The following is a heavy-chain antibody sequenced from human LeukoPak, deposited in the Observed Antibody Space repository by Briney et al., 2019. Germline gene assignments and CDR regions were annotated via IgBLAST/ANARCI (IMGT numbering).Heavy chain of an antibody. Sequence: GSSVKVSCKASGGTFSSYAISWVRQAPGQGLEWMGGIIPIFGTANYAQKFQGRVTITTDESTSTAYMELSSLRSEDTAVYYCVRSLASGYDYNWFDPWGQGTLVTVSS. J-gene: IGHJ5*02. V-gene: IGHV1-69*05. CDR3: VRSLASGYDYNWFDP. CDR1: GGTFSSYA. D-gene: IGHD5-12*01. CDR2: IIPIFGTA.